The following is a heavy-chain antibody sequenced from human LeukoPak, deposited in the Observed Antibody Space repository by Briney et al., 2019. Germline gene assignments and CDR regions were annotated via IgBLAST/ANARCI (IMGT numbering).Heavy chain of an antibody. Sequence: GGSLRLSCAASGFTFSSHWMIWVRQAPGKGLEWVASIKQDGSEKYYVDSVKGRFTISRDNAKNSLFLQMNSLRDEDTAVYSCARGGDGAPFYPDYWGQGTLVTVSS. D-gene: IGHD4/OR15-4a*01. CDR3: ARGGDGAPFYPDY. CDR2: IKQDGSEK. CDR1: GFTFSSHW. J-gene: IGHJ4*02. V-gene: IGHV3-7*02.